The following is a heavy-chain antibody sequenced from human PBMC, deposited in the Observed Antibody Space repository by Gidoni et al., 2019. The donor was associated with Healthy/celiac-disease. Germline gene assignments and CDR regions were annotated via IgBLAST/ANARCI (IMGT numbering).Heavy chain of an antibody. CDR3: ARDQYYDSSGYYSTSFDY. D-gene: IGHD3-22*01. Sequence: EVQLVESGGGLVKPGGSLRLSCAASGFTFSSYSMNWVRQAPGKGLAWVSSISSSSSYIYYADSVKGRFTISRDNAKNSLYLQMNSLRAEDTAVYYCARDQYYDSSGYYSTSFDYWGQGTLVTVSS. CDR1: GFTFSSYS. V-gene: IGHV3-21*01. J-gene: IGHJ4*02. CDR2: ISSSSSYI.